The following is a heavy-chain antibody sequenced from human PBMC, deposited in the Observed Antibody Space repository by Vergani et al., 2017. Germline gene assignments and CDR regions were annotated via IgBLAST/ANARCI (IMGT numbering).Heavy chain of an antibody. Sequence: QVQLQQWGAGLLKPSETLSLTCAVYGGSFSGYYWSWIRQPPGKGLEWIGEFNHSGRTNYNPSLKRRVTISVDTSKNQFSLKLSSVTAADTAVYYCARGSITGMIPHSKRHTARFNYWGQGTLVTVSS. D-gene: IGHD1-20*01. V-gene: IGHV4-34*01. J-gene: IGHJ4*02. CDR3: ARGSITGMIPHSKRHTARFNY. CDR1: GGSFSGYY. CDR2: FNHSGRT.